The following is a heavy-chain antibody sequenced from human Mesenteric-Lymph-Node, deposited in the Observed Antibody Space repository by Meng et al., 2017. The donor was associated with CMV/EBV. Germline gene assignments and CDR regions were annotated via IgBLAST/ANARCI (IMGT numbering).Heavy chain of an antibody. J-gene: IGHJ3*02. CDR2: ISWNSDTI. Sequence: SLKISCAASGFTFHNYAMHWVRQVPGKGLEWVSGISWNSDTIGYADSVKGRFTISRDNAKNSLYLQMNSLRAEDTALYYCAKAAYGDYAGYDIWGQGTMVTV. CDR1: GFTFHNYA. D-gene: IGHD4-17*01. CDR3: AKAAYGDYAGYDI. V-gene: IGHV3-9*01.